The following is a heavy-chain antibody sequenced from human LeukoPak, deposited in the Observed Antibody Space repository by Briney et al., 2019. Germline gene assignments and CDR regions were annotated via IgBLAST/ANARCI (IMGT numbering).Heavy chain of an antibody. CDR1: GGSINDYC. CDR2: ICTSGNT. Sequence: KASETLSLTCTVSGGSINDYCWNWIRQPAGKGLEWIGRICTSGNTNYNPSLKSRVTISVDKSKNQFSLKLGSVTAADTAVYYCARDRPGSRACDYWGQGTLVTVSS. D-gene: IGHD3-10*01. CDR3: ARDRPGSRACDY. J-gene: IGHJ4*02. V-gene: IGHV4-4*07.